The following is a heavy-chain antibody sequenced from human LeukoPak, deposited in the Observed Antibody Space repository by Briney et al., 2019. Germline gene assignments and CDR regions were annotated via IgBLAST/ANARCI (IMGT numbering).Heavy chain of an antibody. J-gene: IGHJ5*02. V-gene: IGHV1-46*01. CDR2: INPSGDTT. D-gene: IGHD6-13*01. CDR3: ARVDLGYSSSRPNWFDP. CDR1: GNTFTSHY. Sequence: ASVKVSCKASGNTFTSHYIHWVRQAPGQGLEWMGIINPSGDTTKYTQEFQGRLTMTRDRSTSTVYMDLSSLRPDGTAVYYCARVDLGYSSSRPNWFDPWGQGTLVTVSS.